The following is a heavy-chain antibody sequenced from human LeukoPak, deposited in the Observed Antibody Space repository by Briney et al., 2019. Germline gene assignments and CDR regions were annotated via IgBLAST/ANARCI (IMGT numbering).Heavy chain of an antibody. V-gene: IGHV3-7*01. Sequence: GGSLRLSCAASGFTFSSYGMHWVRQAPGKGLEWVALIKQDASAKEYVDSFKGRATISRDNAENSLYLQMNSLRAEDTALYYCARDRGGIGYYMDVWGKGTTVTVSS. CDR3: ARDRGGIGYYMDV. D-gene: IGHD3-16*02. CDR2: IKQDASAK. CDR1: GFTFSSYG. J-gene: IGHJ6*03.